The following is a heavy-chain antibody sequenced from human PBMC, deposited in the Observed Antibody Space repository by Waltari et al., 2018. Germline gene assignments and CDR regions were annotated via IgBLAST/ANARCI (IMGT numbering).Heavy chain of an antibody. V-gene: IGHV3-23*01. D-gene: IGHD1-1*01. Sequence: EVQLLESGGGLVQPGGSLRLSCEASGFRFSDFAMSWVRQAPGRGLGGVAAIKKTGDDTYYANSGRGRLTVSRDNAKNTLYVQMNSLRAEDAAVYYCATYNLGFIYYRGLDVWGQGTTVTVSS. CDR3: ATYNLGFIYYRGLDV. J-gene: IGHJ6*02. CDR1: GFRFSDFA. CDR2: IKKTGDDT.